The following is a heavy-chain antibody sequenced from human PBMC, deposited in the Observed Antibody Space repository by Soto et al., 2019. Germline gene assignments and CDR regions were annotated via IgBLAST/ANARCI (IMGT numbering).Heavy chain of an antibody. V-gene: IGHV4-34*01. D-gene: IGHD3-10*01. CDR1: GGSFSGYY. Sequence: SETLSLTCAVYGGSFSGYYWSWIRQPPGKGLEWIGEINHSGSTNYNPSLKSRVTISVDTSKNQFSLKLSSVTAADTAVYYCARGDYQGHNDYWGQGTLVTVSS. CDR3: ARGDYQGHNDY. CDR2: INHSGST. J-gene: IGHJ4*02.